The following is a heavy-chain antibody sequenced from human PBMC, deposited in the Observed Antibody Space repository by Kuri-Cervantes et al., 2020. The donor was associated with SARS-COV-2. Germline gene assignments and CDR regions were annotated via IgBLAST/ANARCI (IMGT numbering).Heavy chain of an antibody. CDR3: ARGRGDYCYYYGMGV. Sequence: SETLSLTCTVSGGSISSSSYYWGWIRQPPGKGLEWIGSIYYSGSTYYNPSLKSRVTISVDTSKNQFSLKLSSVTAADTAVYYCARGRGDYCYYYGMGVWGQGTTVTVSS. V-gene: IGHV4-39*07. CDR2: IYYSGST. CDR1: GGSISSSSYY. J-gene: IGHJ6*02. D-gene: IGHD3-10*01.